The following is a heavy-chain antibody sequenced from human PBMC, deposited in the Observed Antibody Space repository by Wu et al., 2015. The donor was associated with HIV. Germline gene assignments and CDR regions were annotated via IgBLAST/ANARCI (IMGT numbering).Heavy chain of an antibody. Sequence: QVQLVQSGTEVKKPGASVKVSCKASGYTFTAYYMHWVRQAPGQGLEWMGWINLNGGGTWYAQKFQDRVTMTRDASSSTAYMELTWLKSDDTAIYYCARDPAYYYDSSGYAPFDYWGQGTLVTVSS. V-gene: IGHV1-2*02. CDR2: INLNGGGT. D-gene: IGHD3-22*01. J-gene: IGHJ4*02. CDR3: ARDPAYYYDSSGYAPFDY. CDR1: GYTFTAYY.